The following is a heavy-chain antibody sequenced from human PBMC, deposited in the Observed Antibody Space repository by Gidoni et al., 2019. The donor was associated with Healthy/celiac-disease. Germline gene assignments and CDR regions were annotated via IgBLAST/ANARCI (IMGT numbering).Heavy chain of an antibody. V-gene: IGHV3-48*04. J-gene: IGHJ4*02. CDR2: ISSSSSTI. D-gene: IGHD6-19*01. Sequence: EVQLVESGGGLVQPGGSLRLSCAASGFTFSSYSMNWVRQAPGKGLEWVSYISSSSSTIYYADSVKGRFTISRDNAKNSLYLQMNSLRAEDTAVYYCARVEEQWLVRPTTVKVDYWGQGTLVTVSS. CDR3: ARVEEQWLVRPTTVKVDY. CDR1: GFTFSSYS.